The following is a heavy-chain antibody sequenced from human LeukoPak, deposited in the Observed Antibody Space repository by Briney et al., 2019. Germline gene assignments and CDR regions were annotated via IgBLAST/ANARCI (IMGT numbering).Heavy chain of an antibody. V-gene: IGHV4-39*07. D-gene: IGHD4-23*01. Sequence: KPSETLSLTCTVSGGSIIYTSYYWGWIRQPPGKGLEWIGNIYYSGSTNYNPSLKSRVTISVDTSKNQFSLKLSSVTAADTAVYYCARAVAGNSPEVDYWGQGTLVTVSS. CDR2: IYYSGST. CDR3: ARAVAGNSPEVDY. J-gene: IGHJ4*02. CDR1: GGSIIYTSYY.